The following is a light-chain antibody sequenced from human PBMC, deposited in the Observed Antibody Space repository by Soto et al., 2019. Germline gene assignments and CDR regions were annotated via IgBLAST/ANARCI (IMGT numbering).Light chain of an antibody. J-gene: IGKJ4*01. CDR1: QNILYFSSNKNF. V-gene: IGKV4-1*01. Sequence: DIVMTQSPDSLTVSLGERATINCKSSQNILYFSSNKNFLGWYQQKPGLPPKVLINWASTREIGVPDRFSGSGSGTDFTLTLSILQAEDVAVYYCQQYYGLPLTFGGGTKVEI. CDR2: WAS. CDR3: QQYYGLPLT.